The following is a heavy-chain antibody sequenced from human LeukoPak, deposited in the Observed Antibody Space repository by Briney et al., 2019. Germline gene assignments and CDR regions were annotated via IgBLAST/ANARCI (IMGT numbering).Heavy chain of an antibody. CDR2: ISAYNGNT. CDR3: ARASSGWTKPPDY. V-gene: IGHV1-18*01. J-gene: IGHJ4*02. D-gene: IGHD6-19*01. Sequence: ASVTVSCMASGCTFTSYGISWVRQAPGQGVEWMGWISAYNGNTTYAQKLQVRVTMTTDTSTSTAYMERRSLRSDDTAVYYCARASSGWTKPPDYWGQGTLVTVSS. CDR1: GCTFTSYG.